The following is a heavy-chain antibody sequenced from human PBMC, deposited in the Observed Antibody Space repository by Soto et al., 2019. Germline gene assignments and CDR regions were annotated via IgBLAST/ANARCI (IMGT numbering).Heavy chain of an antibody. CDR1: GFILSDCA. D-gene: IGHD7-27*01. Sequence: PGGSLRLSCATSGFILSDCAMNWVRQAPGKGLEWVSYISSSSSVIDYADSVKGRFTVSRDNARNSLYLQVNSLRAEDTAVYYCARDLSWGSNWYYYMDVWGKVTTVTVSS. CDR2: ISSSSSVI. J-gene: IGHJ6*03. CDR3: ARDLSWGSNWYYYMDV. V-gene: IGHV3-48*01.